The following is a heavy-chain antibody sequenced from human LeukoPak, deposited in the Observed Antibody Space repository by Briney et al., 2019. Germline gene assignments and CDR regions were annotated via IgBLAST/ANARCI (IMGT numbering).Heavy chain of an antibody. V-gene: IGHV4-39*07. CDR1: GGSISSSSYY. CDR3: ASERSLVTIFGSETNWFDP. Sequence: SETLSLTCTVSGGSISSSSYYWGWIRQPPGKGLEWIGSIYYSGSTYYNPSLKSRVTISVDTSKNQFSLKLSSVTAADTAVYYCASERSLVTIFGSETNWFDPWGQGTLVTVSS. CDR2: IYYSGST. J-gene: IGHJ5*02. D-gene: IGHD3-3*01.